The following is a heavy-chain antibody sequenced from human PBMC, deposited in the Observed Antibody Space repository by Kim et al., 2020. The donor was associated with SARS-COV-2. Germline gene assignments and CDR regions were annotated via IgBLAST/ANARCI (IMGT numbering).Heavy chain of an antibody. D-gene: IGHD6-19*01. V-gene: IGHV3-48*02. CDR3: ARDPRRYSSGWPPSY. J-gene: IGHJ4*02. CDR2: ISSSSSTI. Sequence: GGSLRLSCAASGFTFSSYSMNWVRQAPGKGLEWVSYISSSSSTIYYADSVKGRFTISRDNAKNSLYLQMNSLRDEDTAVYYCARDPRRYSSGWPPSYWGQGTLVTVSS. CDR1: GFTFSSYS.